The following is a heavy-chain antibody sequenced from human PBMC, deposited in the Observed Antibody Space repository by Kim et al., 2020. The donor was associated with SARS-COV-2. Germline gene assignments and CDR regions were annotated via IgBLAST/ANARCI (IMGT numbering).Heavy chain of an antibody. CDR2: ISYDGSNK. D-gene: IGHD3-22*01. J-gene: IGHJ3*02. V-gene: IGHV3-30*04. CDR3: ARESPYYYDSSGYPFGAFDI. CDR1: GFTFSSYA. Sequence: GGSLRLSCAASGFTFSSYAMHWVRQAPGKGLEWVAVISYDGSNKYYADSVKGRFTISRDNSKNTLYLQMNSLRAEDTAVYYCARESPYYYDSSGYPFGAFDIWGQGTMVTVSS.